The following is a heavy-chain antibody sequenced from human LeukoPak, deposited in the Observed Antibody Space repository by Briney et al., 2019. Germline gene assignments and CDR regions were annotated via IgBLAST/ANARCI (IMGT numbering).Heavy chain of an antibody. V-gene: IGHV3-73*01. CDR3: TTVKTTMV. CDR2: IRSKTDSYAT. CDR1: GFTFSGST. J-gene: IGHJ4*02. Sequence: QAGGSLRLSCAASGFTFSGSTMHWVRQAPGKGLEWVGRIRSKTDSYATAYAASVEGRFFISREDSKDTAYLQMNSLKTEDTAVYYCTTVKTTMVWGQGSLVTVSS. D-gene: IGHD5-18*01.